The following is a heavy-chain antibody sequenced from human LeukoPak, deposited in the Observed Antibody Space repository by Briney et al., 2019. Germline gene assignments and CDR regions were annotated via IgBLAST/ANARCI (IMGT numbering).Heavy chain of an antibody. Sequence: SETLSLTCTISGGSIGSYYWSWIRQPPGKGLEWIGYIYYSGSTNYNPSLKSRVTMSIGTSKNQLSLKLSSVTTADTAIYYCTRGAGWLIDYWGQGILVTVSS. V-gene: IGHV4-59*01. CDR1: GGSIGSYY. D-gene: IGHD3-16*01. CDR3: TRGAGWLIDY. CDR2: IYYSGST. J-gene: IGHJ4*02.